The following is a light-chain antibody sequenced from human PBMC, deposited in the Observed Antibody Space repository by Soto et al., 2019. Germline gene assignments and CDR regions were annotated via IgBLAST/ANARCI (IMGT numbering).Light chain of an antibody. V-gene: IGLV2-8*01. CDR3: SSYAGSNNLPV. CDR1: SSDVGGYNY. Sequence: QSALTQPPSASGSPGQSVTISCTGTSSDVGGYNYVSWYQQHPGKAPKLMIYEVSKRPSGVPDRFSGSKSGNTASLTVSGLQAEDEADYYCSSYAGSNNLPVFVTGTKVTVL. J-gene: IGLJ1*01. CDR2: EVS.